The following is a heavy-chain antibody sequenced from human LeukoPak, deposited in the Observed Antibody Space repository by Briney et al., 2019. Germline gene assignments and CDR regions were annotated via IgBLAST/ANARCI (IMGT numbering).Heavy chain of an antibody. V-gene: IGHV3-9*01. Sequence: SGVSLRLSCAASGFTFDDYAMHGVRQAPGKGLEWVSGISWNSGSIGYADSVKGRFTISRDNAKNSLYLQMNSLRAEDTALYYCAKDDGFSYWGQGTLVTVSS. CDR2: ISWNSGSI. CDR1: GFTFDDYA. CDR3: AKDDGFSY. J-gene: IGHJ4*02. D-gene: IGHD3-10*01.